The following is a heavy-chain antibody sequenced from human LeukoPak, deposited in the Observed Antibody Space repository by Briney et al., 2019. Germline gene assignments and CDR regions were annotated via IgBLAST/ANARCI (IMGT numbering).Heavy chain of an antibody. V-gene: IGHV1-69*13. CDR3: ARETDDSSGYSDY. D-gene: IGHD3-22*01. CDR2: IIPIFCTA. J-gene: IGHJ4*02. Sequence: SVKVSCKASGCTFSSYAISWVRQAPGQGLEWMGGIIPIFCTANYAQKFQGRVTITADESTSTAYMELSSLRSEDTAVYYCARETDDSSGYSDYWGQGTLVTVSS. CDR1: GCTFSSYA.